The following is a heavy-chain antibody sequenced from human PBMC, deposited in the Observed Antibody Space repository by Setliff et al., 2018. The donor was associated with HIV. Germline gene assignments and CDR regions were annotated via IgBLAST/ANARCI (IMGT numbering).Heavy chain of an antibody. CDR3: VRDKGGANCGSG. V-gene: IGHV3-21*01. Sequence: GGSLRLSCQASGFTSSRYTMNWVRQAPGKGLEWVSSITGSSRNIYYADSVKGRFTISRDNAKNSLYLQMNSLRAEDTAVYYCVRDKGGANCGSGWGQGTLVTVSS. J-gene: IGHJ4*02. CDR2: ITGSSRNI. D-gene: IGHD7-27*01. CDR1: GFTSSRYT.